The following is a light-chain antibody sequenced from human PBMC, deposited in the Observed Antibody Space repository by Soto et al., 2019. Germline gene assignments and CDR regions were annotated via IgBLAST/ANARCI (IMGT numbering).Light chain of an antibody. CDR2: AAS. Sequence: DLQMTQSPSSLSASVGDRVTITCRASQSISSYLNWYQQKPGKAPKLLIYAASSLQSGVPSRFSGSGSGTDFTLTISSLQPEDFATYYCQQSYSTLERTFGQGTKLEIK. CDR3: QQSYSTLERT. V-gene: IGKV1-39*01. CDR1: QSISSY. J-gene: IGKJ2*01.